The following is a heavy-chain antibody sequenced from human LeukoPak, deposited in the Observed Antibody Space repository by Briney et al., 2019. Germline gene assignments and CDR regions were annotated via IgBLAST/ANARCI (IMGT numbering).Heavy chain of an antibody. Sequence: GGSLRLSCAASGFTFSDYYMSWIRQAPGKGLEWLSYISSSSTYTNYADSVKGRFNISRDNAKNSLYLQMNTLRAEDTAVYYCARDVVGAAAGGRFDYWGQGTLVTVSS. CDR2: ISSSSTYT. J-gene: IGHJ4*02. CDR1: GFTFSDYY. V-gene: IGHV3-11*05. D-gene: IGHD1-26*01. CDR3: ARDVVGAAAGGRFDY.